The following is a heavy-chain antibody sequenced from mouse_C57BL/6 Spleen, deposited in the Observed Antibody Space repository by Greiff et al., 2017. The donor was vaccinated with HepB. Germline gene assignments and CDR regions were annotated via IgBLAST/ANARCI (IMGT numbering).Heavy chain of an antibody. V-gene: IGHV1-81*01. Sequence: VQLQESGAELARPGASVKLSCKASGYTFTSYGISWVKQRTGQGLEWIGEIYPRSGNTYYNEKFKGKATLTADKSASTAYMELRSLTSEDSAVYFCAGYYGSRYFDVWGTGTTVTVAS. CDR2: IYPRSGNT. CDR1: GYTFTSYG. CDR3: AGYYGSRYFDV. D-gene: IGHD1-1*01. J-gene: IGHJ1*03.